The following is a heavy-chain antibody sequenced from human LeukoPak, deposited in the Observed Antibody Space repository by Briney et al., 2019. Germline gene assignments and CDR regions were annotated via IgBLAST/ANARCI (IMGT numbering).Heavy chain of an antibody. D-gene: IGHD4-17*01. V-gene: IGHV1-69*05. CDR3: ARSLRYGDYVDDYYYYMDV. J-gene: IGHJ6*03. CDR1: GGTFSSYA. Sequence: SVKVSCKASGGTFSSYAISWVRQAPGQGLEWMGRIIPIFGTANYAQKFQGRVTITTDESTSTAYMELSSLRSEDTAVYYCARSLRYGDYVDDYYYYMDVWGKGTTVTVSS. CDR2: IIPIFGTA.